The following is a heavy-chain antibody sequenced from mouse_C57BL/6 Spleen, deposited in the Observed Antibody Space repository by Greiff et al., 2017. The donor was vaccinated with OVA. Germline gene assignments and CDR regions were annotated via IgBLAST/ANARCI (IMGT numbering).Heavy chain of an antibody. CDR1: GYTFTDYY. Sequence: VQLKQSGPELVKPGASVKISCKASGYTFTDYYMNWVKQSHGKSLEWIGDINPNNGGTSYNQKFKGKATLTVDKSSSTAYMELLSLTSEDSAVYYCARGYAYFDYWGQGTTLTVSS. V-gene: IGHV1-26*01. CDR3: ARGYAYFDY. CDR2: INPNNGGT. J-gene: IGHJ2*01. D-gene: IGHD6-5*01.